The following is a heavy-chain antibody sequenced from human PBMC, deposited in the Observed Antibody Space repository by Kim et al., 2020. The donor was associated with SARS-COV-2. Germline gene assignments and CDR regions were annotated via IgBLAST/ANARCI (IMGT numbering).Heavy chain of an antibody. CDR1: GYTFTGYY. D-gene: IGHD3-22*01. J-gene: IGHJ6*02. V-gene: IGHV1-2*02. CDR2: INPNSGGT. CDR3: ARDYYYDSSGYYYPQYNYYYYGMDV. Sequence: ASVKVSCKASGYTFTGYYMHWVRQARGQGLEWMGWINPNSGGTNYAQKFQGRVTMTRDTSISTAYMELSRLRSDDTAVYYCARDYYYDSSGYYYPQYNYYYYGMDVWGQGTTVTVSS.